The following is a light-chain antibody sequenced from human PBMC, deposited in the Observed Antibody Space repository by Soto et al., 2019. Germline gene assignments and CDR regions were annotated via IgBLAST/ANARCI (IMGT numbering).Light chain of an antibody. CDR2: AAS. J-gene: IGKJ5*01. V-gene: IGKV1-8*01. CDR3: QQYYSYPYT. CDR1: QGISSY. Sequence: AIRMTQSPSSFSASTGDRVTITCRASQGISSYLAWYQQKPGKAPKLLIYAASTLQSGVPSRFSGSGSGTDFTLTISCXQSEDFATYYCQQYYSYPYTFGQGTRLEIK.